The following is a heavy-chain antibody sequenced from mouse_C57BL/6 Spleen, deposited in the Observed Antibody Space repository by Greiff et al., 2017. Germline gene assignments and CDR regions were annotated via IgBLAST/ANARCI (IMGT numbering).Heavy chain of an antibody. D-gene: IGHD2-1*01. CDR3: AMLTYGNYSYYAMDY. V-gene: IGHV1-39*01. CDR2: INPNYGTT. J-gene: IGHJ4*01. CDR1: GYSFTDYN. Sequence: EVKLQESGPELVKPGASVKISCKASGYSFTDYNMNWVKQSNGKSLEWIGVINPNYGTTSYNQKFKGKAKLTVDQSSSTAYMQLNSLTSEDSAVYYFAMLTYGNYSYYAMDYWGQGTSVTVSS.